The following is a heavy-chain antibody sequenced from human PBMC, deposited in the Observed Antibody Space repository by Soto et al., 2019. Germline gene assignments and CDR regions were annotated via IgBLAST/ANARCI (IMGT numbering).Heavy chain of an antibody. Sequence: QITLKESGPTLVRLTQTLTLTCTFSGFSLSTRGVGVGWIRQPPGKALEWLGLIYWDDDKRYSPSLKSRLTITKDTSKNQVVLTMTNLDPVDTATYYCAHRGSSWQLDYWGQGTLVTVSS. V-gene: IGHV2-5*02. CDR3: AHRGSSWQLDY. CDR1: GFSLSTRGVG. CDR2: IYWDDDK. D-gene: IGHD6-19*01. J-gene: IGHJ4*02.